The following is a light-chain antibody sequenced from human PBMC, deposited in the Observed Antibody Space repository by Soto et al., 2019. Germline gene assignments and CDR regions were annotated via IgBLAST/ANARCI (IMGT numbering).Light chain of an antibody. V-gene: IGKV1-39*01. CDR2: AAS. CDR3: QQSDHSPIYT. CDR1: QDISNY. J-gene: IGKJ5*01. Sequence: DIQITHSPSSLSSSVLYIFTITCQASQDISNYLNWYQQKPGKAPKLLIYAASSLQSGVPSRFSGSGSGTDFTLTISSLQPEDFATYYCQQSDHSPIYTFGQGTRLEIK.